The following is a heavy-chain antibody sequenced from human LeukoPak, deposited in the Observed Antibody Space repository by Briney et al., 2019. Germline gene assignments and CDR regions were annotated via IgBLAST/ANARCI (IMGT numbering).Heavy chain of an antibody. D-gene: IGHD2-21*02. CDR1: SGSISTSNYY. V-gene: IGHV4-39*01. J-gene: IGHJ4*02. CDR3: ARLPYCGGDCYYFDY. Sequence: PSETLSLTCTVSSGSISTSNYYWGWVRQPPGKALEWIGNIFYSGSTYYSPSLKSRVTISLDTSRNPFSLKLSSVTAADTAVYYCARLPYCGGDCYYFDYWGQGTLVTVSS. CDR2: IFYSGST.